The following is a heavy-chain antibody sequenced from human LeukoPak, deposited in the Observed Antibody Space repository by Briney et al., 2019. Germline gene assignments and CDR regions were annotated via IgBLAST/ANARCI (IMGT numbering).Heavy chain of an antibody. CDR3: ARYGDYASRFDY. V-gene: IGHV1-18*01. CDR2: ISANNGNT. D-gene: IGHD4-17*01. Sequence: ASVTLSFNASGYTFTISGISWVRHAHGQGLEWMGWISANNGNTNYAQKLQGRVTITTDTSTSTADMELRSLRSDDTAVYYCARYGDYASRFDYWGQGTLVSVSS. CDR1: GYTFTISG. J-gene: IGHJ4*02.